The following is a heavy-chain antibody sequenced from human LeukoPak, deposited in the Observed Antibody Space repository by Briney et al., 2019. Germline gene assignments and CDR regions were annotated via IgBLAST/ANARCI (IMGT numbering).Heavy chain of an antibody. V-gene: IGHV4-61*02. CDR2: IYMSGST. J-gene: IGHJ4*01. Sequence: SETLSLTCSVSGASISSGSYYWGWVRQTAGKGLAWIGRIYMSGSTTYNPSLKSRVAISIDTSKNQLSLNLTSLTAADSALYYCVASGSFLYYFQYWGHGTLATVSS. CDR3: VASGSFLYYFQY. CDR1: GASISSGSYY. D-gene: IGHD1-26*01.